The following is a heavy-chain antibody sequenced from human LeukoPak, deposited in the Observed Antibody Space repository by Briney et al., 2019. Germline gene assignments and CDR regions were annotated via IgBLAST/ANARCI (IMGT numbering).Heavy chain of an antibody. Sequence: PSETLSLTCTVSGGSISSYYWSWIPQPAGKGLEWIGRVYTSGSTNYNPSLKSRVTISVDKSKNQFSLMLSSVTAADTAVYYCARVSYDGRGALFDYWGQGTLVTVSS. V-gene: IGHV4-4*07. CDR2: VYTSGST. CDR3: ARVSYDGRGALFDY. J-gene: IGHJ4*02. CDR1: GGSISSYY. D-gene: IGHD1-26*01.